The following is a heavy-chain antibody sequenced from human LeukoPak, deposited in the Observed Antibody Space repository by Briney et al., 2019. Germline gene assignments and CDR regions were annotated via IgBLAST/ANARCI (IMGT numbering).Heavy chain of an antibody. CDR2: IYYSGST. CDR1: GGSTSSSSYY. Sequence: SETLSLTCTVSGGSTSSSSYYWGWIRQPPGKGLEWIGSIYYSGSTYYNPSLKSRVTISVDTSKNQFSLKLSSVTAADTAVYYCARDYYDSTDVAFDIWGQGTMVTVSS. CDR3: ARDYYDSTDVAFDI. D-gene: IGHD3-22*01. V-gene: IGHV4-39*07. J-gene: IGHJ3*02.